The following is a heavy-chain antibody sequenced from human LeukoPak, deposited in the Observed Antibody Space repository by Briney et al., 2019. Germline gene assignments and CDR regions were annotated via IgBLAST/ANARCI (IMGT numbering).Heavy chain of an antibody. CDR2: LKSNRDGGTA. CDR3: SIRRVDTMVRGI. CDR1: EFSFPNYA. Sequence: GGSLRLSCVGSEFSFPNYAMSWVRQAPGKGLEWVGLLKSNRDGGTAAYTAPVKGRFTISRDDSKNTLYLQMNSLQTEDTAVYYCSIRRVDTMVRGIWGLGTLVTVSS. V-gene: IGHV3-15*01. D-gene: IGHD3-10*01. J-gene: IGHJ4*02.